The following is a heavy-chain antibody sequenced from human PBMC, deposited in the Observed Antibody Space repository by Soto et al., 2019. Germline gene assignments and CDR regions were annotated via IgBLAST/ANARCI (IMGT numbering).Heavy chain of an antibody. V-gene: IGHV3-9*01. J-gene: IGHJ5*01. CDR1: GFTFDDFA. CDR3: AKDNRADRGASDS. D-gene: IGHD3-10*01. CDR2: ISWNSAMI. Sequence: EVQLVESGGGLVQPGRSLRLSCVISGFTFDDFAMHWVRQAPGKGLEWVSGISWNSAMIGYADSVRGRFTISRDNVKNSLYLQMNSLRPEDPALYFCAKDNRADRGASDSWGQGTLVSVFS.